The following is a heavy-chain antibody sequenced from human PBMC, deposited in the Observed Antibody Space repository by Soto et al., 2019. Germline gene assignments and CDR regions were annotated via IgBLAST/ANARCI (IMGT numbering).Heavy chain of an antibody. CDR1: GDSVSSNSAA. J-gene: IGHJ6*02. D-gene: IGHD3-3*01. Sequence: SQTLSLTCAISGDSVSSNSAACNWIRQSPSRGLEWLGRTYYRSRWYNDYAVSVKSRITINPDTSNNQFSLQLNSVTPEDTAVYYCARGAIYDSPSGSYYYYGMDVWGQGTTVTVSS. CDR2: TYYRSRWYN. CDR3: ARGAIYDSPSGSYYYYGMDV. V-gene: IGHV6-1*01.